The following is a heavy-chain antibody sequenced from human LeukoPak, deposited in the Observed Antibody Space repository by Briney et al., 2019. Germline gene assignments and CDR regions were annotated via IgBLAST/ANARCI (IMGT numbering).Heavy chain of an antibody. J-gene: IGHJ4*02. D-gene: IGHD3-22*01. CDR3: ARQYSYDSSGYYPWDY. CDR1: GLTFRSYG. Sequence: GGSLRLSCAASGLTFRSYGMHWVRQAPGKGLVWVSRINSDGSSTTYADSVKGRFTISRDNAENTLYLQMNSLRAEDTAMYYCARQYSYDSSGYYPWDYWGQGTLVTVSS. V-gene: IGHV3-74*01. CDR2: INSDGSST.